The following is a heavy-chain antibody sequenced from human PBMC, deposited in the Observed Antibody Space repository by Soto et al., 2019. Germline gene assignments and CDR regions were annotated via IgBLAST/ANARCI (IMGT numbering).Heavy chain of an antibody. CDR3: ARIARDYDSSGYYLVLDY. Sequence: QVQLQQWGAGLLKPSETLSLTCAVYGGSFSGYYWSWIRQPPGKGLEWIGEINHSGSTNYNPSLKSRVTISVDTSKNPFSLKLSSVTAADTAVYYCARIARDYDSSGYYLVLDYWGQGTLVTVSS. CDR1: GGSFSGYY. J-gene: IGHJ4*02. D-gene: IGHD3-22*01. V-gene: IGHV4-34*01. CDR2: INHSGST.